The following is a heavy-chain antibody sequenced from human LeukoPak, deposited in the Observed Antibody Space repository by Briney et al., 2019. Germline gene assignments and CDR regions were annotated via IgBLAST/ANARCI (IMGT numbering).Heavy chain of an antibody. V-gene: IGHV3-48*02. CDR3: ARDSGYSYADDY. J-gene: IGHJ4*02. D-gene: IGHD5-18*01. CDR2: ITYNSGTI. CDR1: GFTFRGYA. Sequence: GGSLRLSCAASGFTFRGYAMQWGRQAPGKGVEWASYITYNSGTIFYADSVKGRFTISRDNAKDSLYLQMSSLRDEDTAVHYCARDSGYSYADDYWGQGTLVTVSS.